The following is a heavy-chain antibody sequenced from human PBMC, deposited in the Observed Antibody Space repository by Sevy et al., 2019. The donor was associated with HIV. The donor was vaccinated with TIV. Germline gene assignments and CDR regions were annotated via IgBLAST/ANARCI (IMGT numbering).Heavy chain of an antibody. CDR2: IKQDGSEK. V-gene: IGHV3-7*01. D-gene: IGHD1-26*01. CDR1: RFTFSNYW. J-gene: IGHJ3*02. Sequence: GGSLKLSCAASRFTFSNYWMSWVRQAPGKGLEWVANIKQDGSEKYYVDSAKGRFTISRDNAKNSLYLQMNSLRAEDTAVYYCAREGAISFIVGATTGAFDIWGLGTMVTVSS. CDR3: AREGAISFIVGATTGAFDI.